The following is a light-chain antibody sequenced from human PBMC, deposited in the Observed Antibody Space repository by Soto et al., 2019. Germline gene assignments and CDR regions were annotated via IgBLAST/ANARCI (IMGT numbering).Light chain of an antibody. Sequence: EIVLTQSPGTLSWSPGERAALSCRTSLSVSVYLDWYQQKPGQAPRLLISDASNRATGIPARFSGSGSGTDFTLTISSLEPEDFAVYYCHQSQYWPPITFGQGTRLEIK. CDR1: LSVSVY. J-gene: IGKJ5*01. CDR2: DAS. CDR3: HQSQYWPPIT. V-gene: IGKV3-11*01.